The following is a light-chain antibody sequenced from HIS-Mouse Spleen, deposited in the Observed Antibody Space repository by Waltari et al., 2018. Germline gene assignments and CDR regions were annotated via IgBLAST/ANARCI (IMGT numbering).Light chain of an antibody. Sequence: EIVMTQSPATLSLSPGERATLSCRASQSVSSSYLSWYQQKPGQAPRRLISGASTRATGIPARFSGSGSGTDFTLTISSLQPEDFAVYYCQQDYNSLTFGGGTKVEIK. CDR2: GAS. J-gene: IGKJ4*01. CDR3: QQDYNSLT. V-gene: IGKV3D-7*01. CDR1: QSVSSSY.